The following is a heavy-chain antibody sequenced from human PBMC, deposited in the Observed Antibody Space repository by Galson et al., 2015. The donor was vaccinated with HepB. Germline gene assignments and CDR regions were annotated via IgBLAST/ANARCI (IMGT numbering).Heavy chain of an antibody. CDR3: ARQKGLRMPFDY. CDR2: IYYSGNT. J-gene: IGHJ4*02. Sequence: ETLSLTCTVSGVSISNYYWSWIRQPPGKGLEWIGYIYYSGNTNYNPSLKSRVTISVDTSKNQFSLNLSSVTAAEKAVYYCARQKGLRMPFDYWGQGILVTVSA. D-gene: IGHD2-15*01. CDR1: GVSISNYY. V-gene: IGHV4-59*08.